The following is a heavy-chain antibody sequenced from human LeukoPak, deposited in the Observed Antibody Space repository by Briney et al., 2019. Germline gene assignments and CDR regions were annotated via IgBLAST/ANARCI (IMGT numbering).Heavy chain of an antibody. CDR1: GNIFTNYH. D-gene: IGHD3-10*01. Sequence: EASVTVSCTASGNIFTNYHIHWVRLAPGRGLEWMGAVYTDGGTITNTRSFQHGRVTMTRDVSTRTVYMELSSLSSEDTAVYYCATEAPGSYRFDYWGQEILVTVSS. CDR2: VYTDGGTI. CDR3: ATEAPGSYRFDY. J-gene: IGHJ4*02. V-gene: IGHV1-46*01.